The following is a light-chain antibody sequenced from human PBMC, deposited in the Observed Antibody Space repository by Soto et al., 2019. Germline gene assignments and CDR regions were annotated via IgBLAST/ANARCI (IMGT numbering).Light chain of an antibody. V-gene: IGKV1-6*01. CDR2: AAS. CDR3: LQDNNYPLT. J-gene: IGKJ4*01. CDR1: QGIGND. Sequence: IQMTQSPSSQSASVGDRVTITCRASQGIGNDLGWYQQKSGKAPKLLIYAASNLQSGVPSRFSGSGSGTDFTLTISGLQPEDVATYYCLQDNNYPLTFGGGTKVDIK.